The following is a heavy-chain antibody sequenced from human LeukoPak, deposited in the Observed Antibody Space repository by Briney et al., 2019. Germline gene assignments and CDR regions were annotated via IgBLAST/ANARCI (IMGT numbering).Heavy chain of an antibody. CDR1: GFTFSSYS. CDR2: ISSSSSYI. J-gene: IGHJ3*02. D-gene: IGHD4-17*01. CDR3: ARGRMTTVTTDAFDI. Sequence: KPGGSLRLSCAASGFTFSSYSMNWVRQAPGKGLEWVSSISSSSSYIYYVDSVKGRFTISRDNAKNSLYLQMNSLRAEDTAVYYCARGRMTTVTTDAFDIWGQGTMVTVSS. V-gene: IGHV3-21*01.